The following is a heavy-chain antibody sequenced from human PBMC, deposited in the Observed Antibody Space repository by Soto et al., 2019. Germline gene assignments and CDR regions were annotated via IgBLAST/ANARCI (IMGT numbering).Heavy chain of an antibody. CDR1: GGPITNSNYY. D-gene: IGHD1-1*01. V-gene: IGHV4-39*02. CDR3: VRLLPATGAADF. CDR2: IFYDGST. Sequence: QLQLQESGPGLVKPSETLSLTCTVSGGPITNSNYYWGWIRQPPGKGLEWIGRIFYDGSTYYNPSLQGRVAISVDTSRTFSSLKLTSVPAAERAVYYCVRLLPATGAADFWGQGILVPVSP. J-gene: IGHJ4*02.